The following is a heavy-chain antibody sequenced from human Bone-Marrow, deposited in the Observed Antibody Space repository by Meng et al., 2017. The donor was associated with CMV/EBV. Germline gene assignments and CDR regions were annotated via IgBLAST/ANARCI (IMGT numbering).Heavy chain of an antibody. J-gene: IGHJ4*02. CDR2: ISSSSSYI. Sequence: GGSLRLSCAASGFTFSSYSMNWVRQAPGKGLEWVSSISSSSSYIYYADSVKGRFTISRDNAKNSLYLQMNSLRAEDTAVYYCARDILWFGELSHFDYWGQGTLVTGSS. CDR3: ARDILWFGELSHFDY. CDR1: GFTFSSYS. D-gene: IGHD3-10*01. V-gene: IGHV3-21*01.